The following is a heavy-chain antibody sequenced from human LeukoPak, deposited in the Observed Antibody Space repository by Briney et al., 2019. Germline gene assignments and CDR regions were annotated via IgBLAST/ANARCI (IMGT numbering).Heavy chain of an antibody. CDR3: ARTGRGYFYYYYMDV. CDR1: GGSISSSSYY. J-gene: IGHJ6*03. D-gene: IGHD3-10*01. CDR2: IYYSGST. V-gene: IGHV4-39*01. Sequence: SETLSLTCTVSGGSISSSSYYWGWIRQPPGKGLEWIGSIYYSGSTYYNPSLKSRVTISVDTSKNQFSLKLSSVTAADTALYYCARTGRGYFYYYYMDVWGKGTTVTISS.